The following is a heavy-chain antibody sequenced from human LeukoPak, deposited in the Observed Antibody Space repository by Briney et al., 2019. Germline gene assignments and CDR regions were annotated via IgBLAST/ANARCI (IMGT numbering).Heavy chain of an antibody. V-gene: IGHV1-18*01. J-gene: IGHJ2*01. D-gene: IGHD3-22*01. CDR1: GYTFSSYG. CDR2: ISAYNGNT. Sequence: GASVKVSCKASGYTFSSYGVTWVRQAPGQGLEWMGWISAYNGNTNYAKKFQGRVTMTTDSSTSTVYMELRSLRSDDTAVYYCARQDYYDSSGYQVSYWYFDLWGRGTLVTVSS. CDR3: ARQDYYDSSGYQVSYWYFDL.